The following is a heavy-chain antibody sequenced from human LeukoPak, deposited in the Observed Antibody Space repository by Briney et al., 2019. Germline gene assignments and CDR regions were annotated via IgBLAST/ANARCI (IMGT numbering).Heavy chain of an antibody. D-gene: IGHD1-1*01. CDR3: ARGGRGGTTPLKPIDY. CDR1: GLVFSGYA. J-gene: IGHJ4*02. CDR2: ISSRGDYT. V-gene: IGHV3-23*01. Sequence: PGGSLRLSCAASGLVFSGYAMSWVRQAPGKGLEWVSAISSRGDYTYYGDSVKGRFTISRDNSKNTLYLQMNSLRAEDTAVYYCARGGRGGTTPLKPIDYWGQGTLVTVSS.